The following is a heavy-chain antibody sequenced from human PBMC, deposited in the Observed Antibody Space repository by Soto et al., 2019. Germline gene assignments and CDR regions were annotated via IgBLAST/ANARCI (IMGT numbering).Heavy chain of an antibody. Sequence: PSETLSLTCTVSGGSISSSSYYWGWIRQPPGKGLEWIGSIYYSGSTYYNPSLKSRVTTSVDTSKNQFSLKLSSVTAADTAVYYCAGHRGPTVRGVISNWFDPWGQGTLVTVSS. D-gene: IGHD3-10*01. CDR1: GGSISSSSYY. V-gene: IGHV4-39*01. CDR2: IYYSGST. J-gene: IGHJ5*02. CDR3: AGHRGPTVRGVISNWFDP.